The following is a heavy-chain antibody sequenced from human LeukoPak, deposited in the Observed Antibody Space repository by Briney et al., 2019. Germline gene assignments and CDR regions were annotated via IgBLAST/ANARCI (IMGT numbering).Heavy chain of an antibody. D-gene: IGHD3-10*01. CDR1: GYTFTGYY. CDR2: INPNSGGA. CDR3: ARGPRGYGSGSFTDY. J-gene: IGHJ4*02. V-gene: IGHV1-2*02. Sequence: ASVKVSCKASGYTFTGYYMHWVRQAPGQGLEWMGWINPNSGGANYAQKFQGRVTMTRDTSISTAYMELSRLRSDDTAVYYCARGPRGYGSGSFTDYWGQGTLVTVSS.